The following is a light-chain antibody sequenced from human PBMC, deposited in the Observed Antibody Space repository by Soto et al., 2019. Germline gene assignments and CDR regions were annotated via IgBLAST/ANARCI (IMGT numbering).Light chain of an antibody. CDR1: QSISSN. CDR3: QLSDSSLT. J-gene: IGKJ5*01. V-gene: IGKV3-15*01. CDR2: RTS. Sequence: EIVMTQSPATLSVSPGERATLSCRASQSISSNLAWYQQKPGQAPRLLMFRTSSRATGFPARFSGSGSGTEFTLTISSLQPEDFATYYCQLSDSSLTFGQGTRLEIK.